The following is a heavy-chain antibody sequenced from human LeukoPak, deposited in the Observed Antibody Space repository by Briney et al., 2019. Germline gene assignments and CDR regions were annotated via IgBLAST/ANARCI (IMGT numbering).Heavy chain of an antibody. D-gene: IGHD1-26*01. J-gene: IGHJ4*02. Sequence: GGSLRLSCAASGFTFSSYAMHWVRQAPGKGLEWVAVISYDGSNKYYADSVKGRFTISRDNFKNTLYLQMNSLRLEDMAVYYCAKPSGSGVDYWGRGTRVTVSS. V-gene: IGHV3-30*04. CDR2: ISYDGSNK. CDR3: AKPSGSGVDY. CDR1: GFTFSSYA.